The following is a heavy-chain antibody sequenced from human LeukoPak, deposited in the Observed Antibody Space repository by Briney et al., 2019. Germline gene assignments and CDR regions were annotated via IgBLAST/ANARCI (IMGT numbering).Heavy chain of an antibody. Sequence: GGSLRLSCAASGFTFSSYWMNWVRQAPGKGLVWVSRIASDGSSTTYADSVKGRFTISRDNAKNSLYLQMNSLRAEDTAVYYCARDSGDLGFDYWGQGTLVTVSS. V-gene: IGHV3-74*01. D-gene: IGHD7-27*01. CDR2: IASDGSST. CDR1: GFTFSSYW. J-gene: IGHJ4*02. CDR3: ARDSGDLGFDY.